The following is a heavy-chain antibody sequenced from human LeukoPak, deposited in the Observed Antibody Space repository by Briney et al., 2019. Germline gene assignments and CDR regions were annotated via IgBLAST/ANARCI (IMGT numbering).Heavy chain of an antibody. D-gene: IGHD6-19*01. CDR1: GYTFTSYG. Sequence: ASVKVSCKASGYTFTSYGISWVRQAPGQGLEWMGWINPNSGGTNYAQKFQGRVTMTRDTSISTAYMELSRLRSDDTAVYYCARELGIAVAGTSRGSDYWGQGTLVTVSS. J-gene: IGHJ4*02. CDR2: INPNSGGT. V-gene: IGHV1-2*02. CDR3: ARELGIAVAGTSRGSDY.